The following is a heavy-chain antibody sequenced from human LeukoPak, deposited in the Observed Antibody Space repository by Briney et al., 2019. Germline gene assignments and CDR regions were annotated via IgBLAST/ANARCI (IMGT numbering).Heavy chain of an antibody. J-gene: IGHJ3*02. CDR3: ARTGYYYDSSGYQNDAFDI. V-gene: IGHV4-59*01. CDR2: IYYSGST. Sequence: GSLRLSCAASGFTFSNAWMSWIRQPPGKGLEWIGYIYYSGSTNYNPSLKSRVTISVDTSKNQFSLKLSSVTAADTAVYYCARTGYYYDSSGYQNDAFDIWGQGTMVTVSS. CDR1: GFTFSNAW. D-gene: IGHD3-22*01.